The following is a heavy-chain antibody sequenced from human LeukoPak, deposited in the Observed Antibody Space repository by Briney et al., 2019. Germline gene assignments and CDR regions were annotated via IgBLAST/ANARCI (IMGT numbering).Heavy chain of an antibody. V-gene: IGHV4-39*07. CDR2: IYYSGST. CDR1: GGSISSSSYY. J-gene: IGHJ6*03. CDR3: ARTGSNYYYMDV. D-gene: IGHD2-2*01. Sequence: SETLSLTCTVSGGSISSSSYYWGWIRQPPGKGLEWIGSIYYSGSTYYNPSLKSRVTISVDTSKNQFSLKLSSVTAADTAVYYCARTGSNYYYMDVWGKGTTVTVSS.